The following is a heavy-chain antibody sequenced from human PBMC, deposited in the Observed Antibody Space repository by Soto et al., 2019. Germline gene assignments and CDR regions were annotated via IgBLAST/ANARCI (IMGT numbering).Heavy chain of an antibody. CDR2: ISAYNGNT. V-gene: IGHV1-18*01. J-gene: IGHJ6*03. D-gene: IGHD3-3*01. Sequence: GASVKVSCKASGYTFTSYGISWARQAPGQGLEWMGWISAYNGNTNYAQKLQGRVTMTTDTSRSTGYMVLRCRRSDDTYVYYCARGPPSHPASYELWSGSPHFYCYIKGWGKGTRGTV. CDR1: GYTFTSYG. CDR3: ARGPPSHPASYELWSGSPHFYCYIKG.